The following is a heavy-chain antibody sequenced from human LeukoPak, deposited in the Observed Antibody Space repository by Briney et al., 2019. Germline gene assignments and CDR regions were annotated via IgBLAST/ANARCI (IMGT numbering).Heavy chain of an antibody. CDR3: ARDRYSGLAYVDY. J-gene: IGHJ4*02. CDR1: GFIFSSYW. Sequence: GGSLRLSCAASGFIFSSYWMSWVRQAPGKGLEWVANIKQDGSEKYYVDSVKGRFTISRDNAKNSLYLQMNSLRAEDTAVYYCARDRYSGLAYVDYWGQGTLVTVSS. V-gene: IGHV3-7*01. CDR2: IKQDGSEK. D-gene: IGHD1-26*01.